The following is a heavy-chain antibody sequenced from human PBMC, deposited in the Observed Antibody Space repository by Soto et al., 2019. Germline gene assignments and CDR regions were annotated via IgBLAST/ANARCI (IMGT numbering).Heavy chain of an antibody. CDR1: GASISSYF. V-gene: IGHV4-4*07. J-gene: IGHJ5*02. Sequence: SETLFLTGTVSGASISSYFWTWIRQPAGKALDWIGRISTSGTTNYNPSLKSRVTMSVDTSKNHFSLNLSSVTAADTAVYYCAREAGPDRWFDPWGQGTLVTVSS. D-gene: IGHD6-19*01. CDR2: ISTSGTT. CDR3: AREAGPDRWFDP.